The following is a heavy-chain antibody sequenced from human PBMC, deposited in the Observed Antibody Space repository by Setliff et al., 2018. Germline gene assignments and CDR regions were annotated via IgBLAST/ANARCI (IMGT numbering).Heavy chain of an antibody. J-gene: IGHJ3*01. V-gene: IGHV4-59*08. D-gene: IGHD7-27*01. CDR1: GGSITNFY. CDR2: IYSSGIT. CDR3: ARQPPLNWAIPFDL. Sequence: SETLSLTCTVSGGSITNFYWNWIRQSPGKGLEWIGYIYSSGITNYNPSLKSRLTMSVDTSKNQFSLHLSSMTAADTAVYYCARQPPLNWAIPFDLWGQGKRGTV.